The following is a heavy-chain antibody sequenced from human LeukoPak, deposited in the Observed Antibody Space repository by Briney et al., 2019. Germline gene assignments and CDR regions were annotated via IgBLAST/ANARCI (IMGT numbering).Heavy chain of an antibody. J-gene: IGHJ6*04. CDR2: ISGDDGST. D-gene: IGHD5-18*01. V-gene: IGHV3-43*02. Sequence: GGSLRLSCAAPGFTFDDYAMHWVRQALGKGLEWVSVISGDDGSTDYADSVKGRFTISRDNSKSSLYLQMNSLRIEDTALYYCAKDIYSSAYTADVWGKGTTVTVSS. CDR1: GFTFDDYA. CDR3: AKDIYSSAYTADV.